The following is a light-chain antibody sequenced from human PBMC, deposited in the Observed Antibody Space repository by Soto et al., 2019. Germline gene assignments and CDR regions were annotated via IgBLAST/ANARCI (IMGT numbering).Light chain of an antibody. J-gene: IGKJ4*01. Sequence: ETVMTQSPATLSVSPGERATLSCRASQSVSSNLAWYQQKPGQSPSLLIYCASTRATGIPARFSGSGSGTEFTLTISSLQSAELAVYSCQQYNCWPLTFGGGTKVEIK. CDR2: CAS. V-gene: IGKV3-15*01. CDR3: QQYNCWPLT. CDR1: QSVSSN.